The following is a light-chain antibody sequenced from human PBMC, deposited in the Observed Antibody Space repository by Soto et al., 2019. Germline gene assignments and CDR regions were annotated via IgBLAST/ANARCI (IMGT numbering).Light chain of an antibody. CDR1: SSNIGAGYD. CDR3: QSYDSSLSGSV. J-gene: IGLJ2*01. Sequence: QSVLTQPPSVSGAPGQRVTISCTGSSSNIGAGYDVNWYQQVPGTAPKLLIYGDSNRPSGVPDRLSGSKSGTSASLAITGLQAEDEADYYCQSYDSSLSGSVFGGGTKLTVL. CDR2: GDS. V-gene: IGLV1-40*01.